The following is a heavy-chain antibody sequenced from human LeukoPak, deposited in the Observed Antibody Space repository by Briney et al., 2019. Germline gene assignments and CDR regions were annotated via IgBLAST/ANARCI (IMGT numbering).Heavy chain of an antibody. CDR3: ARYCSGGSCYD. Sequence: PGGSLRLSCAASGFTVSSNYMSWVRQAPGKGLEWVLVIYSGGSTSYADSVKGRFTISRDNSKNTLYLQMNSLRAEDTAVYYCARYCSGGSCYDWGQGTLVTVSS. CDR1: GFTVSSNY. J-gene: IGHJ4*02. CDR2: IYSGGST. D-gene: IGHD2-15*01. V-gene: IGHV3-66*01.